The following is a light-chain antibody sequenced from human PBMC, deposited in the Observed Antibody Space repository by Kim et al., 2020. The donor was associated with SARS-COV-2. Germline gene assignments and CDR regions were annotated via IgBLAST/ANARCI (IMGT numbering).Light chain of an antibody. CDR2: LNSDGSH. Sequence: QLVVTQSPSASASLGASVKLTCTLSSGHSSYAIAWHQQQPEKGPRYLMKLNSDGSHSKGDGIPDRFSGSSSGAERYLTISSLQSEDETDYYCQTWDTGIHVVFGGGTRLTVL. J-gene: IGLJ2*01. V-gene: IGLV4-69*01. CDR1: SGHSSYA. CDR3: QTWDTGIHVV.